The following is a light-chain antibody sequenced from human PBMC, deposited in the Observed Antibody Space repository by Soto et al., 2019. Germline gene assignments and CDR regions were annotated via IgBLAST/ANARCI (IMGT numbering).Light chain of an antibody. J-gene: IGKJ5*01. CDR1: QSISSW. V-gene: IGKV1-5*03. CDR3: HQYNTYPIT. Sequence: DIQMTQSPSTLSASVGDRVTITSRASQSISSWLAWYQQKPGKAPKLLIYKASSLESGVPSRFSGSGSGTEFTLTISSLQPDDFATYYCHQYNTYPITFGQGTRLEIK. CDR2: KAS.